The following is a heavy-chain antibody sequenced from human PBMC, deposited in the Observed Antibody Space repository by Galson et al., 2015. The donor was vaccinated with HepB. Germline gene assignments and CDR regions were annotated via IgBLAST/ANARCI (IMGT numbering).Heavy chain of an antibody. CDR1: GGTFSSYA. D-gene: IGHD6-19*01. V-gene: IGHV1-69*13. J-gene: IGHJ6*02. CDR3: ARSTPVAGFEGRNYYGMDV. CDR2: IIPIFRAA. Sequence: SVKVSCKASGGTFSSYAISWVRQAPAQGLEWMGGIIPIFRAANYAQKFQGRVTITADESTSSAYMELSSLRSEDTAVYYCARSTPVAGFEGRNYYGMDVWGQGTTVTVSS.